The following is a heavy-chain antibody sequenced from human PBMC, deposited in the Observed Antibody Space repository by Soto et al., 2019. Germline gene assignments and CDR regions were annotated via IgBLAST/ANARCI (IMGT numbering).Heavy chain of an antibody. J-gene: IGHJ6*02. V-gene: IGHV1-18*01. Sequence: QVQLVQSGAEVKNPGASVKVSCKASGYTFTRYGIGWARQAPGQGLEWMGWINTYNGNTNYAQNVQGRVTLTTDTPTITAYMQLRSLTPNPPATSYCAMLGVYVTPTPQDVWGPGATFIVSS. D-gene: IGHD3-16*01. CDR3: AMLGVYVTPTPQDV. CDR1: GYTFTRYG. CDR2: INTYNGNT.